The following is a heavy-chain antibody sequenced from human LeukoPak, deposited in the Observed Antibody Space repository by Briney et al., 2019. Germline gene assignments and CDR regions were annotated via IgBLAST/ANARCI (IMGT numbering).Heavy chain of an antibody. CDR1: GGTFSSYA. CDR3: ARVGPYDFWSGPQSSSFDY. CDR2: IIPILGIA. Sequence: SVKVSCKASGGTFSSYAIGWVRQAPGQGLEWMGRIIPILGIANYAQKFQGRVTITADKSTSTAYMELSSLRSEDTAVYYCARVGPYDFWSGPQSSSFDYWGQGTLVTVSS. J-gene: IGHJ4*02. V-gene: IGHV1-69*04. D-gene: IGHD3-3*01.